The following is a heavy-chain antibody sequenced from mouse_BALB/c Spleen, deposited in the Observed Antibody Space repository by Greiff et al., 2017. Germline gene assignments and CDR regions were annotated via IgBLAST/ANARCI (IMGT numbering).Heavy chain of an antibody. J-gene: IGHJ4*01. V-gene: IGHV5-17*02. CDR3: ARLDEYYAMDY. CDR2: ISSGSSTI. Sequence: EVMLVESGGGLVQPGGSRKLSCAASGFTFSSFGMHWVRQAPEKGLEWVAYISSGSSTIYYADTVKGRFTISRDNPKNTLFLQMTSLRSEDTAMYYCARLDEYYAMDYWGQGTSVTVSS. CDR1: GFTFSSFG.